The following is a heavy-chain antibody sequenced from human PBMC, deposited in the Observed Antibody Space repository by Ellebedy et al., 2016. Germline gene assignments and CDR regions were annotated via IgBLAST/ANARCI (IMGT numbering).Heavy chain of an antibody. Sequence: GESLKISXAASGFMFSDYWLHWVRQVPGKGLVWVARINEDGADRSYPDSVKGRFTISRDDSRNTLFLQMNSLRTEDTAIYYCARGLGPRGTWHVDHWGQGTLVTVSS. J-gene: IGHJ4*02. D-gene: IGHD3-10*01. V-gene: IGHV3-74*01. CDR3: ARGLGPRGTWHVDH. CDR1: GFMFSDYW. CDR2: INEDGADR.